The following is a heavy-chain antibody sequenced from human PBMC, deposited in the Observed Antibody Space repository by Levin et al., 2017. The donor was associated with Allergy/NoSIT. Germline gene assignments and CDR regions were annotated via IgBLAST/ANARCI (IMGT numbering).Heavy chain of an antibody. J-gene: IGHJ6*02. CDR3: ARVRAVLDPTTDYYGMDV. Sequence: ASVKVSCKASGYTFTSYGISWVRQAPGQGLEWMGWISAYNGNTNYAQKLQGRVTMTTDTSTSTAYMELRSLGSDDTAVYYCARVRAVLDPTTDYYGMDVWGQGTTVTVSS. V-gene: IGHV1-18*01. CDR1: GYTFTSYG. CDR2: ISAYNGNT. D-gene: IGHD2/OR15-2a*01.